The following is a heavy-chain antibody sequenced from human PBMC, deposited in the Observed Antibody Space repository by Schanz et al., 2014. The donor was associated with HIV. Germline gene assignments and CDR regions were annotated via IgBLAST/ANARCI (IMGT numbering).Heavy chain of an antibody. V-gene: IGHV1-69*19. CDR1: GGTVNRYA. CDR2: IIPIFGPA. D-gene: IGHD3-3*02. Sequence: QVQLIQSGAEVKKPGSSVKVSCRASGGTVNRYAISWVRQAPGQGLEWMGGIIPIFGPANYSPKFRDRVTITADESTSTAYMELSSLSSEDAAVYFCARAAFSSEYYYGMDVWGQGTTVTVSS. J-gene: IGHJ6*02. CDR3: ARAAFSSEYYYGMDV.